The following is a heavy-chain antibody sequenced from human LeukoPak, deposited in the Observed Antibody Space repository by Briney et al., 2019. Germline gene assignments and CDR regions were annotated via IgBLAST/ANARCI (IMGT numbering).Heavy chain of an antibody. CDR1: GGSISSYY. Sequence: PSETLSLTCTVSGGSISSYYWSWIRQPPGKGLEWIGYIYYSGSTNYNPSLKSRVTISVDTSKNQFSLKLSSVTAADTAVYYCARGSKAAPGTFDYWGQGTLVTVSS. CDR3: ARGSKAAPGTFDY. CDR2: IYYSGST. V-gene: IGHV4-59*01. J-gene: IGHJ4*02. D-gene: IGHD6-13*01.